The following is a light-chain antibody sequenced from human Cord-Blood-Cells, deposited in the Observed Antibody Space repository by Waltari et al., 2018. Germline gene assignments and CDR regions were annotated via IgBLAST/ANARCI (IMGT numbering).Light chain of an antibody. Sequence: EIVMTQSPATLSVSPGERATLSCRASQSVSSNLAWYQQKPGQAPRHLIYGASTRATCIPARFSGSGSGTEFTLTISSLQSEDFAVYYCQQYNNWWTFGQGTKVEIK. J-gene: IGKJ1*01. CDR1: QSVSSN. CDR2: GAS. V-gene: IGKV3-15*01. CDR3: QQYNNWWT.